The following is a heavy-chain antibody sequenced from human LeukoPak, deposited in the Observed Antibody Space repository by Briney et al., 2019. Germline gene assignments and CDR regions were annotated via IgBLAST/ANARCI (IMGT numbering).Heavy chain of an antibody. D-gene: IGHD5/OR15-5a*01. V-gene: IGHV3-21*01. Sequence: GGSLRLSCTASGFTFSNYRMNWVRQAPGKGLEWVSSISSSSLSIYYAGSVKGRFTISRDNAMNTLYLQMNSLRGEDTAVYYCVRGDLRLPRSTPDCWGQGTLVTVSS. CDR3: VRGDLRLPRSTPDC. CDR1: GFTFSNYR. CDR2: ISSSSLSI. J-gene: IGHJ4*02.